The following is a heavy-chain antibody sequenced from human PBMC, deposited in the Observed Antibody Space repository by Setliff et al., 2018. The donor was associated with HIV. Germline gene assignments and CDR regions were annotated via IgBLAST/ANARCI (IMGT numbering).Heavy chain of an antibody. CDR2: INAGNGNT. V-gene: IGHV1-3*03. Sequence: ASVKVSCKASGYTFTSYAIHWMRQAPGQRLEWMGWINAGNGNTQFSQEFQGRVTITRDTSASTAYMELSSLRSEDTAVYYCAARPGVDSSGYYDYYYMDVWAKGTTVTVSS. CDR1: GYTFTSYA. D-gene: IGHD3-22*01. CDR3: AARPGVDSSGYYDYYYMDV. J-gene: IGHJ6*03.